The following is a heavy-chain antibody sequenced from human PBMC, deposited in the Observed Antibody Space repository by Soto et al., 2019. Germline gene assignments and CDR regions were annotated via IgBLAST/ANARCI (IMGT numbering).Heavy chain of an antibody. J-gene: IGHJ3*02. V-gene: IGHV3-74*03. D-gene: IGHD2-2*01. Sequence: EVQLVESGGDLVQPGGSLSLSCAASGFTFSGHWMHWVRQVPGKGLEWVSRINTDGGSSAYADSVKGRFTISRDNAKNPLYLQMNGLRAEDTAVYYCAREAGYCSRTSCYRRAFDTWGQGTTVTVSS. CDR2: INTDGGSS. CDR3: AREAGYCSRTSCYRRAFDT. CDR1: GFTFSGHW.